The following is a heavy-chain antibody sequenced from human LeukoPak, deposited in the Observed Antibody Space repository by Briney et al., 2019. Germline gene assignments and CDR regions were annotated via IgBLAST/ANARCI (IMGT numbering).Heavy chain of an antibody. J-gene: IGHJ4*02. CDR3: TRLGIAAAGSASS. D-gene: IGHD6-13*01. CDR2: IRSKANSYAT. CDR1: GFTFSGSA. V-gene: IGHV3-73*01. Sequence: PGGSLRLSCAASGFTFSGSAMHWVRQASGKGLEWVGRIRSKANSYATAYAASVKGRFTISRDDSKNTAYLQMNSLKTEDTAVYYCTRLGIAAAGSASSWGQGTLVTVSS.